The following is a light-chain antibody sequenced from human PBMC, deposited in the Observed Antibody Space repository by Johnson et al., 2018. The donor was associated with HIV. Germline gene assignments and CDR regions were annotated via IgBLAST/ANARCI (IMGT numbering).Light chain of an antibody. V-gene: IGLV1-51*01. CDR2: DNN. CDR3: GTWDCSLRSYV. Sequence: QLVLTQPPSVSAAPGQKVTISCSGSSSNIGRNYVSWYQQLPGTAPKLLIFDNNKRPSGIPDRFSASKSGTSATLGITGLQTGDEADYYCGTWDCSLRSYVCCTGNKVTVL. CDR1: SSNIGRNY. J-gene: IGLJ1*01.